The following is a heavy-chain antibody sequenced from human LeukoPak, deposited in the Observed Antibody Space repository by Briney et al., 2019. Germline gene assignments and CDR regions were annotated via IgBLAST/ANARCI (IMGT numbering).Heavy chain of an antibody. V-gene: IGHV3-7*05. Sequence: GGSLRLSCAASGFTFSSYWMSWVRQAPGKGLEWVANINQHGTDKYYVDSVRGRFNISRDNAKNSLYLQMNSLRAEDTAVYYCAANGGPFDVWGQGTLVTVSS. CDR1: GFTFSSYW. J-gene: IGHJ4*02. CDR3: AANGGPFDV. CDR2: INQHGTDK. D-gene: IGHD4-23*01.